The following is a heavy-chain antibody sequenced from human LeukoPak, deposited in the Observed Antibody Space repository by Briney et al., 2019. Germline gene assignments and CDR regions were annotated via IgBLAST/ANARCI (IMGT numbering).Heavy chain of an antibody. Sequence: SETLSLTCAAYGGSFSGYYWSWIRQPPGKGLEWIGEINHSGSTNYNPSLKSRVTISVDTSKNQFSLKLSSVTAADTAVYYCARGRGLLGYWGQGTLVTVSS. J-gene: IGHJ4*02. CDR1: GGSFSGYY. V-gene: IGHV4-34*01. CDR2: INHSGST. D-gene: IGHD2-15*01. CDR3: ARGRGLLGY.